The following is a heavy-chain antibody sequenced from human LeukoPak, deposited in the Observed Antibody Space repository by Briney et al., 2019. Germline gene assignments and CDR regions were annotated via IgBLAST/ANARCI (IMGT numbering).Heavy chain of an antibody. J-gene: IGHJ4*02. D-gene: IGHD3-10*01. CDR1: GESFSGYY. CDR3: ASTLWFGSYFRY. CDR2: INHSGST. Sequence: SETLSLTCAVYGESFSGYYWSWIRQPPGKGLEWIGEINHSGSTNYNPSLKSRVTISVDTSKNQFSLKLSSVTAADTAVYYCASTLWFGSYFRYWGQGTLVTVSS. V-gene: IGHV4-34*01.